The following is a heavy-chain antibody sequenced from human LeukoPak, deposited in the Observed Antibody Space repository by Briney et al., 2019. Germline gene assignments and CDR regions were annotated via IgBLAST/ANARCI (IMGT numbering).Heavy chain of an antibody. V-gene: IGHV3-48*01. D-gene: IGHD2-15*01. J-gene: IGHJ4*02. CDR3: ARGRDGWYFDY. CDR2: ISSSSSSI. Sequence: GGSLRLSCAASGFTFSSYSMNWVRQAPGKGLEWVSYISSSSSSIYYADSVKGRFTISRDNAKNSLYLQMNSLRAEDTAVYYCARGRDGWYFDYWGQGTLVSVSS. CDR1: GFTFSSYS.